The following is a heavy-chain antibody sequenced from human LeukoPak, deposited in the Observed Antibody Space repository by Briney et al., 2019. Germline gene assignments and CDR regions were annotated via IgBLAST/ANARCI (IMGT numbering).Heavy chain of an antibody. CDR2: ISYDGSNK. J-gene: IGHJ4*02. CDR3: AKDWGQRGVGASLGH. CDR1: GFTFSSYG. V-gene: IGHV3-30*18. D-gene: IGHD1-26*01. Sequence: QPGRSLRLSCAASGFTFSSYGMHWVRQAPGKGLEWVAVISYDGSNKVHADSVMGRFTISRDNSKNTVDLQINSLRHEDTAVYYCAKDWGQRGVGASLGHWGQGTLVIVSS.